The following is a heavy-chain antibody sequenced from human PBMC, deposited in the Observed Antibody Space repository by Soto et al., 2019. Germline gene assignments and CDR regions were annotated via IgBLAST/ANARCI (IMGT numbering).Heavy chain of an antibody. J-gene: IGHJ4*02. CDR1: GYTFNSYG. CDR2: INAGNGNT. CDR3: ARSIVVVTALDQ. D-gene: IGHD2-21*02. V-gene: IGHV1-3*01. Sequence: ASVKVSCKASGYTFNSYGISWVRQAPGQRLEWMGWINAGNGNTKYSQKFQGRVTITRDTSASTAYMELSSLRSEDTAVYYCARSIVVVTALDQWGPGTLVTVTS.